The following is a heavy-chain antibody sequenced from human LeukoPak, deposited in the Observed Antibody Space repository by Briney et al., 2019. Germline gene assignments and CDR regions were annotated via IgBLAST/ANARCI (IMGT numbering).Heavy chain of an antibody. CDR3: ARRDGSGSWEQAYDY. J-gene: IGHJ4*02. CDR1: GGSISSSSYY. CDR2: IYYSGST. V-gene: IGHV4-39*01. D-gene: IGHD3-10*01. Sequence: SETLSLTCTVSGGSISSSSYYWGWIRQPPGKGLEWIGSIYYSGSTYYNPSLKSRVTISVDTSKNQFSLKLSSVTAADTAVYYCARRDGSGSWEQAYDYWGQGTLVTVPS.